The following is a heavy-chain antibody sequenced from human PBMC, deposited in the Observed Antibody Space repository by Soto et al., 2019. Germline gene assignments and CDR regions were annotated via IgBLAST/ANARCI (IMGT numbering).Heavy chain of an antibody. Sequence: GSLRLSCAASGFTFSSYWMHWVRQAPGKGLLWVSRISSDGSSTTYADSVKGRFTISRDNAKNTLYLQMNSLRAEDTAVYYCARGYSGTYRSDYWGQGTLVTVSS. CDR3: ARGYSGTYRSDY. V-gene: IGHV3-74*01. CDR2: ISSDGSST. CDR1: GFTFSSYW. J-gene: IGHJ4*02. D-gene: IGHD1-26*01.